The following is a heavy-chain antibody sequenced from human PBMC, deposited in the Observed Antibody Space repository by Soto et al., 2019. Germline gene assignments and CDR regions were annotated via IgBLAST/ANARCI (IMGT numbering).Heavy chain of an antibody. CDR3: ARGCSGGSCHNWNAYYYYYGMDV. Sequence: RASVKVSCKASGGTFSDYAINWVRQAPGQGLEWMGGIIPIFDTTNYAQKFQGRVTISADESTSTAYMELSSLKSEDTAVYYCARGCSGGSCHNWNAYYYYYGMDVWGQGTTVTVSS. CDR1: GGTFSDYA. V-gene: IGHV1-69*13. D-gene: IGHD2-15*01. J-gene: IGHJ6*02. CDR2: IIPIFDTT.